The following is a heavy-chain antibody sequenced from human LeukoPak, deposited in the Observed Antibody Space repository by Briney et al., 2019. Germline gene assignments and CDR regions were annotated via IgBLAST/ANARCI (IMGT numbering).Heavy chain of an antibody. Sequence: GGSLRLSCAASGFTFSSYSMNWVRQAPGKGLEWVSSISSSSSYIYYADSVKGRFTISRDNAKNSQYLQMTSLRAEDTAVYYCAELGITMIGGVWGKGTTVTISS. D-gene: IGHD3-10*02. CDR1: GFTFSSYS. CDR2: ISSSSSYI. V-gene: IGHV3-21*01. CDR3: AELGITMIGGV. J-gene: IGHJ6*04.